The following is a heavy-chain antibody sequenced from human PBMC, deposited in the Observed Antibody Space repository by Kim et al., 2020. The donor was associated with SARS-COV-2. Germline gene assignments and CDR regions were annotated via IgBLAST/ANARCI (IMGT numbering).Heavy chain of an antibody. J-gene: IGHJ3*02. D-gene: IGHD6-6*01. Sequence: DSVKGRFTISRDNSKNTLYLQMNSLRAEDTAVYYCARDRGSSSMRRAFDIWGQGTMVTVSS. V-gene: IGHV3-30*07. CDR3: ARDRGSSSMRRAFDI.